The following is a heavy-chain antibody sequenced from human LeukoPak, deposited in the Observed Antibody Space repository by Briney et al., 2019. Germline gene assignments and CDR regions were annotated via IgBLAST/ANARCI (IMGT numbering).Heavy chain of an antibody. J-gene: IGHJ4*02. Sequence: SETLSLTCAVSGYSISSGYYWGWIRRPPGKGLEWIGSIYHSGRTYYNPSLKSRVTISVDTSKNKFSLKLSSVTAADTAVYYCARQWELRLEFDYWGQGTLVTVSS. V-gene: IGHV4-38-2*01. CDR2: IYHSGRT. CDR3: ARQWELRLEFDY. D-gene: IGHD1-26*01. CDR1: GYSISSGYY.